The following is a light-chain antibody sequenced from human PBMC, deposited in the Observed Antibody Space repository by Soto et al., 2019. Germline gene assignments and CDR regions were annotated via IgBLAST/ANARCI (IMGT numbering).Light chain of an antibody. V-gene: IGKV1-5*01. CDR3: QQYNSYSVT. J-gene: IGKJ1*01. Sequence: DIQMTQSPSTLSASLGDRVTITCRASQSISSWLAWYQQKPGKAPKLLIYDASSLESGVPSRFSGSGSGTEFTLTISSLQPDDFSTYYRQQYNSYSVTFGQGTKVEIK. CDR2: DAS. CDR1: QSISSW.